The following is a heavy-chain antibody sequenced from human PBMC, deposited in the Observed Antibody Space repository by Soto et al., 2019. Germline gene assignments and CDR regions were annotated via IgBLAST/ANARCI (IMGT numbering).Heavy chain of an antibody. CDR2: INPILSIS. CDR3: AASYGSGYRAFDT. J-gene: IGHJ4*02. V-gene: IGHV1-69*02. D-gene: IGHD3-10*01. Sequence: QVQLVQSGAEVKRPGSSVKVSCKASGDTFSFHSINWVRQAPGLGLEWMGRINPILSISNYAQRFQRRVTMTADKSTSTSYMVLSSRRSEDPAIYYGAASYGSGYRAFDTWGQGALVTAAS. CDR1: GDTFSFHS.